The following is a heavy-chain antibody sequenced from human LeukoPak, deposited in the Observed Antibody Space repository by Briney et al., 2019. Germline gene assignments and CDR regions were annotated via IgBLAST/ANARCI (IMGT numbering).Heavy chain of an antibody. Sequence: PSETLSLTCTVSGGSISSYYWSWIRQPPGKGLEWIGYIYTSGSTNYNPSLKSRVTISVDTSKNQFSLKLSSVTAADTAVYYCARQCREDIVVVPADARDWFDPWGQGTLVTVSS. CDR3: ARQCREDIVVVPADARDWFDP. CDR2: IYTSGST. CDR1: GGSISSYY. J-gene: IGHJ5*02. V-gene: IGHV4-4*09. D-gene: IGHD2-2*01.